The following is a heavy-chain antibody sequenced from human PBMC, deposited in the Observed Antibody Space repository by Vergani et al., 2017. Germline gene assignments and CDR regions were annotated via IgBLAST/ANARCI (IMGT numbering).Heavy chain of an antibody. D-gene: IGHD4-17*01. CDR2: IGYDGRIK. CDR3: AKDGRENSDYGYFDY. Sequence: QVQLVETGGGVVQPGGSLRLYCATSGISFTPYGAHWVCQAPGKGLEWVAFIGYDGRIKYNVDSVKGRFTISRDTSKKTLSLQMRSLRADDTAEYYCAKDGRENSDYGYFDYWGQGTLVTVSS. J-gene: IGHJ4*02. CDR1: GISFTPYG. V-gene: IGHV3-30*02.